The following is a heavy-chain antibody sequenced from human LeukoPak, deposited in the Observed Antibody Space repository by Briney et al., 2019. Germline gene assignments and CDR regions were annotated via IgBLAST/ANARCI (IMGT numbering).Heavy chain of an antibody. D-gene: IGHD3-3*01. CDR3: ARYSPGVTIFGVVIRYYYYYGMDV. Sequence: GGSLRLSCAASGFTFSSYWMHWVRQAPGKGLVWVSRINSDGSSTSYADSVKGRFTISRDNAKNTLYLQMNSLRAEDTAVYYCARYSPGVTIFGVVIRYYYYYGMDVWGQGTTVTVSS. CDR2: INSDGSST. J-gene: IGHJ6*02. V-gene: IGHV3-74*01. CDR1: GFTFSSYW.